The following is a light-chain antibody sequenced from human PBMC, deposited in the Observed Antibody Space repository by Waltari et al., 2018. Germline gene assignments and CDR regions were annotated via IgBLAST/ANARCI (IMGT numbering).Light chain of an antibody. CDR3: QDSAT. CDR2: GAS. Sequence: EIVLTQSPGTLSLSPGERATLSCRASQTVTGSYLAWYQQKPDQAPRLLIYGASIRATGIPDRFSGSGSGTDFTLTISRLEPEDFAVYYCQDSATFGQGTKVEIK. V-gene: IGKV3-20*01. J-gene: IGKJ1*01. CDR1: QTVTGSY.